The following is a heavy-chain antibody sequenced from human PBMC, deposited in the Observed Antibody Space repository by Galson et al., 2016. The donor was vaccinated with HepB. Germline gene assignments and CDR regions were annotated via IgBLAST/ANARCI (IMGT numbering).Heavy chain of an antibody. CDR3: AHFDFGSGSMDY. J-gene: IGHJ4*02. V-gene: IGHV2-5*01. Sequence: PALVKPTQTLTLTCTLSGFSLSTLGGVGWIRQPPGKALEWLALIYWNDGKRYSPSLKSRLTITKDTSKNLVVLTMTDMYPVDTATYYCAHFDFGSGSMDYWGQGTLVAVSS. D-gene: IGHD3-10*01. CDR2: IYWNDGK. CDR1: GFSLSTLGG.